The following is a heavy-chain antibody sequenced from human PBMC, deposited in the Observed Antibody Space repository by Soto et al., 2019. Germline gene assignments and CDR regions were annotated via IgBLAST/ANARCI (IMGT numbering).Heavy chain of an antibody. Sequence: QVQLQQWGAGLLKPSETLSLTCAVYGGSFSGYYWSWIRQPPGKGLEWIGEINHSGSTNYNPSLKSRVTISVDTSKNQFSLKLSSVTAADTAVYYCASGWLPYRYYFAYWGQGTLVTVSS. J-gene: IGHJ4*02. V-gene: IGHV4-34*01. D-gene: IGHD3-9*01. CDR1: GGSFSGYY. CDR3: ASGWLPYRYYFAY. CDR2: INHSGST.